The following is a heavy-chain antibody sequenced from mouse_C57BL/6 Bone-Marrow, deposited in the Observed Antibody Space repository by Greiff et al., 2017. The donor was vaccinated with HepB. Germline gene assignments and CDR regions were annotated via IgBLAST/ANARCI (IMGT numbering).Heavy chain of an antibody. CDR3: VGGRRLWDGYPTFAY. J-gene: IGHJ3*01. CDR2: IRSKSSNYAT. V-gene: IGHV10-3*01. CDR1: GFTFNTYA. Sequence: EVKLVESGGGLVQPKGSLKLSCAASGFTFNTYAMHWVRQAPGKGLEWVARIRSKSSNYATYYADSVKDRFTISRDDSQSMLYLQMNNLKTEDTAMYYCVGGRRLWDGYPTFAYWGQGTLVTVSA. D-gene: IGHD2-3*01.